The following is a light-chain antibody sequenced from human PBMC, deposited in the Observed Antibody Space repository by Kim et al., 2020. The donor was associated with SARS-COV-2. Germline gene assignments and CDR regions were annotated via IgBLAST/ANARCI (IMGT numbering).Light chain of an antibody. CDR2: AAS. J-gene: IGKJ1*01. V-gene: IGKV1-16*01. CDR3: KQYNYFPPT. CDR1: QDISNY. Sequence: ASVGGRVTITCRASQDISNYLAWFQQTQGKAPKSLIYAASTLQSGVPSTFSGSGSGTDFTLTISSLQPDDLATYYCKQYNYFPPTFGQGTKVDIK.